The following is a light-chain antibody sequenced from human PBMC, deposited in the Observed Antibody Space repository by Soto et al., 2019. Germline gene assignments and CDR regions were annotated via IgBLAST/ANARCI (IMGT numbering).Light chain of an antibody. J-gene: IGKJ5*01. CDR2: KAS. CDR1: QSISAW. Sequence: DIQMTQSPSTLSASVGERVTITCRASQSISAWLAWYQQKPGKAPKLLIYKASNVESGVPSRFSCSGSGTEFTLTISSLQPDDFATYYCQQYHSYPLTCGQGTRLEIK. V-gene: IGKV1-5*03. CDR3: QQYHSYPLT.